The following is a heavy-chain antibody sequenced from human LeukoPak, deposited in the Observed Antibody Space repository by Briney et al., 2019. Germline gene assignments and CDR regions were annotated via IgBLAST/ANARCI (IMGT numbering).Heavy chain of an antibody. CDR1: GYTFTGYY. D-gene: IGHD2-15*01. V-gene: IGHV1-46*01. J-gene: IGHJ4*02. CDR2: INPTGGST. CDR3: AREGYCSGSICYSFDY. Sequence: ASVKVSCKASGYTFTGYYMHWVRQAPGQGLEWMGIINPTGGSTTYAQKFKGRVAMTSDMSTNTLYMELSSLRSEDTAVYFCAREGYCSGSICYSFDYWGQGTLVTVSS.